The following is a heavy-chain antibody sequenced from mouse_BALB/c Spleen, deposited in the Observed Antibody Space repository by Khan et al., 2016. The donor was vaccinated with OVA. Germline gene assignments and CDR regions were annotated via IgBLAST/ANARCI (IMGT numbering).Heavy chain of an antibody. Sequence: EVQLQQSGPELVKPGASVKISCKASGYSFTGYFMNWVMQSHGKSLEWIGRINPHIGETFYNQKFKGKATLTVDESSSTAHMELRSLASEDSAVYYCARIYRSDLDYWGQGTTVTVSS. CDR3: ARIYRSDLDY. CDR2: INPHIGET. CDR1: GYSFTGYF. D-gene: IGHD1-1*01. V-gene: IGHV1-20*02. J-gene: IGHJ2*01.